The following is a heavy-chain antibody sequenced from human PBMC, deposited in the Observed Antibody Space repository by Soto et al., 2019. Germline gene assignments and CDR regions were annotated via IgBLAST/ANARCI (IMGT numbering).Heavy chain of an antibody. J-gene: IGHJ5*02. CDR1: GFTISTYA. Sequence: GGSLRLSCAASGFTISTYAMTWVRQAPGKGLECVSGVTGSGGQIHYADSVKGRFTISKDNSKNTLYLQMSSLREEDTALYYCAKDAVYKDGLWLMDSWGQGTLVTVS. V-gene: IGHV3-23*01. D-gene: IGHD2-21*01. CDR2: VTGSGGQI. CDR3: AKDAVYKDGLWLMDS.